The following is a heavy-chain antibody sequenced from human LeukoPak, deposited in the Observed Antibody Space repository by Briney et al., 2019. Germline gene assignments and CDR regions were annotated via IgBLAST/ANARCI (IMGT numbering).Heavy chain of an antibody. CDR1: GYTFTSYG. J-gene: IGHJ5*02. CDR2: ISAYNGNT. V-gene: IGHV1-18*01. D-gene: IGHD3-22*01. CDR3: ARDRRITMIVVVIGIQNWFDP. Sequence: ASVKVSCKASGYTFTSYGISWVRQAPGQGLEWMGWISAYNGNTNYAQKLQGRVTMTTDTSTSTAYMELRSLRSDGTAVYYCARDRRITMIVVVIGIQNWFDPWGQGTLVTVSS.